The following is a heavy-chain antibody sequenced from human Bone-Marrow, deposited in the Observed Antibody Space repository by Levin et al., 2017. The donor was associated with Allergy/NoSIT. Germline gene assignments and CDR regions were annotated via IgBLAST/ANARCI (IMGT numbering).Heavy chain of an antibody. D-gene: IGHD3-10*01. CDR3: AVHGSGTTSGLDV. CDR1: GFTFSSHW. J-gene: IGHJ6*04. CDR2: IRPDGFEK. Sequence: AGGSLRLSCAASGFTFSSHWMTWVRQAPGKGLEWVASIRPDGFEKYYVDSVQGRFSISRDNAKNSLYLQMNSLRAEDTALYYCAVHGSGTTSGLDVWGKGTTVTVSS. V-gene: IGHV3-7*02.